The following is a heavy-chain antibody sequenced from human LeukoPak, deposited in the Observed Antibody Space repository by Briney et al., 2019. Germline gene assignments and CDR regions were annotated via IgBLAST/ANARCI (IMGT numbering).Heavy chain of an antibody. Sequence: PSETLSLTCTVSGGSISSYYWSWIRQPPGKGLEWIGYIDYSGSTNYNPSLKSRVTISVDTSKNQFSLKLSSVTAADTAVYYCASVKDYSWFDPWGQGTLVTVSS. CDR2: IDYSGST. J-gene: IGHJ5*02. CDR3: ASVKDYSWFDP. V-gene: IGHV4-59*01. D-gene: IGHD2-15*01. CDR1: GGSISSYY.